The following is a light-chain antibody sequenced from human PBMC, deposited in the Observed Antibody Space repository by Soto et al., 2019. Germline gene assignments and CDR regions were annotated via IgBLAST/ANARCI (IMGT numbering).Light chain of an antibody. CDR2: GAS. Sequence: ETVLTQSPGTLPLSPGESHTLACRASQYVSVRFLAWYQQKPGQAPRXXIYGASDRATGIPDRFTGSGSGTDLTLTINRLQPEDVEVDVCQQYGSSPQTFGQGTKVDIK. CDR1: QYVSVRF. V-gene: IGKV3-20*01. CDR3: QQYGSSPQT. J-gene: IGKJ1*01.